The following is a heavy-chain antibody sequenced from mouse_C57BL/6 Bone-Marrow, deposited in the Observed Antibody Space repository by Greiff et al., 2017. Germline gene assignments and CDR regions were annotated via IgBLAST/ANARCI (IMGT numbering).Heavy chain of an antibody. V-gene: IGHV5-17*01. CDR1: GFTFSDYG. Sequence: EVMLVESGGGLVKPGGSLKLSCAASGFTFSDYGMHWVRQAPEKGLEWVAYISSGSSTIYYADTVKGRFTISRDNAKNTLFLQMTSLRSEDTAMYYCARYSRYYYAMDYWGQGTSVTVSS. J-gene: IGHJ4*01. CDR3: ARYSRYYYAMDY. CDR2: ISSGSSTI.